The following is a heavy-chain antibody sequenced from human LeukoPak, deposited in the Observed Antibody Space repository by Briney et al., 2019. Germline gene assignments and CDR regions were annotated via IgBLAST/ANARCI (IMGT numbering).Heavy chain of an antibody. Sequence: SETLSLTCTVSGGSIRSHYWSWVRQPPGKGLEWIGYIYDSGSTKYNPSLKSRVTISVDTSKNQFSLRLNSVTAADTAVYYCAKGYGSGSYYKWRCFDYWGQGTLVTVSS. D-gene: IGHD3-10*01. CDR3: AKGYGSGSYYKWRCFDY. J-gene: IGHJ4*02. CDR1: GGSIRSHY. V-gene: IGHV4-59*11. CDR2: IYDSGST.